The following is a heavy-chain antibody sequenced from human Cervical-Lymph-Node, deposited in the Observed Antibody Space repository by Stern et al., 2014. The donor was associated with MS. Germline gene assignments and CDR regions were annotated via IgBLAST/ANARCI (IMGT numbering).Heavy chain of an antibody. D-gene: IGHD2-8*01. V-gene: IGHV5-51*03. J-gene: IGHJ3*02. Sequence: QLVQSGAEVKKPGESLKISCKDFGSSFTTYWLGWVRQMPGKGLEWMGVIFTGDSDTTYSPTFQGQVTMSADKSTSTAYLQWRSLRASDTAMYYCAKRVSDAFNIWGQGTMVTVSS. CDR1: GSSFTTYW. CDR2: IFTGDSDT. CDR3: AKRVSDAFNI.